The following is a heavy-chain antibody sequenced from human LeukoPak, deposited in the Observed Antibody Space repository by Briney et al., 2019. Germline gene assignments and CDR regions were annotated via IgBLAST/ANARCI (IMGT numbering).Heavy chain of an antibody. Sequence: PSETLSLTCTVSGGSISSSSYYWGWIRQPPGKGLEWIGSIYYSGSTYYNPSLKSRVTISVDKSKNQFSLKLSSVTAADTAVYYCARDCSGGSCYAFDIWGQGTMVTVSS. CDR1: GGSISSSSYY. CDR3: ARDCSGGSCYAFDI. J-gene: IGHJ3*02. V-gene: IGHV4-39*07. D-gene: IGHD2-15*01. CDR2: IYYSGST.